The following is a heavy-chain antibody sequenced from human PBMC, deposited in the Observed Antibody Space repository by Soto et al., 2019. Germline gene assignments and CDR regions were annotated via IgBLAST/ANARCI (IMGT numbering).Heavy chain of an antibody. J-gene: IGHJ6*02. Sequence: LSLPCTVSGGSFSSYYWSWIRQPPGKGLEWIGYIYYSGSTNYNPSLKSRVTISVDTSKNQFSLKLSSVTAADTAVYYCARIAAAGTDFYYYYGMDVWGQGTTVTVSS. V-gene: IGHV4-59*01. CDR1: GGSFSSYY. CDR3: ARIAAAGTDFYYYYGMDV. CDR2: IYYSGST. D-gene: IGHD6-13*01.